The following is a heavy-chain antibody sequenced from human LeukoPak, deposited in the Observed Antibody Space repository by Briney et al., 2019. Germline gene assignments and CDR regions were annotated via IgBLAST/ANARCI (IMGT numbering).Heavy chain of an antibody. V-gene: IGHV4-39*01. D-gene: IGHD2-2*01. CDR3: ARLAGYCSSTSCYAGAFDI. CDR1: GGSISSSSYY. J-gene: IGHJ3*02. Sequence: SETLSLTCTVSGGSISSSSYYWGWIRQPPGKGLEWIGSIYYSGSTYYNPSLKSRVTISVDTSKNQFSLKLSSVAAADTAVYYCARLAGYCSSTSCYAGAFDIWGQGTMVTVSS. CDR2: IYYSGST.